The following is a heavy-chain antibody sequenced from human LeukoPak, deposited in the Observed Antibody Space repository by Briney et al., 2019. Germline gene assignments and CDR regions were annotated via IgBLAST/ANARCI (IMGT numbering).Heavy chain of an antibody. CDR1: GFTFSSYS. Sequence: GGSLRLSCAASGFTFSSYSMNWVRQAPGKGLEWVSSISSSSSYIYYADSVKGRFTISRDNARNSLYLQMNSLRAEDTAVYYCARDQIAGEKYFQHWGQGTLVTVSS. CDR2: ISSSSSYI. CDR3: ARDQIAGEKYFQH. D-gene: IGHD6-13*01. V-gene: IGHV3-21*01. J-gene: IGHJ1*01.